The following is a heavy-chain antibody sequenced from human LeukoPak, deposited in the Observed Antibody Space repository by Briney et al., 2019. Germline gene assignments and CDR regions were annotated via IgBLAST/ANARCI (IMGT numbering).Heavy chain of an antibody. D-gene: IGHD1-26*01. Sequence: GGSLRLSCAASGFTISHTYMSWVRQAPGQGLEWVAVIYTGDNTYYADSVKGRFAISRDNSKNTVHLQMNSLRAEDTAVYYCVRDHPSVGSDYWGQGTLVTVSS. J-gene: IGHJ4*02. CDR3: VRDHPSVGSDY. CDR2: IYTGDNT. V-gene: IGHV3-66*01. CDR1: GFTISHTY.